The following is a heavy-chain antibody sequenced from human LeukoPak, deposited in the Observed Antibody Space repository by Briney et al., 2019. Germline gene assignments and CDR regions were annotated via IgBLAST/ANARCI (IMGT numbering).Heavy chain of an antibody. CDR3: ARGYSSSWYFNWFDP. CDR2: IYHSGST. CDR1: GYAISSGYF. D-gene: IGHD6-13*01. J-gene: IGHJ5*02. V-gene: IGHV4-38-2*02. Sequence: PETLSLTCSVSGYAISSGYFWGWIRLPPGKGLEWIGTIYHSGSTYYNPSLKSRVTISVDTSKNQFSLKLSSVTAADTAVYYCARGYSSSWYFNWFDPWGQGTLVTVSS.